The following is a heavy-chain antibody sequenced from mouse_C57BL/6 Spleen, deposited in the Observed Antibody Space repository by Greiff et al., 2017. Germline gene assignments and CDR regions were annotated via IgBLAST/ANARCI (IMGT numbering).Heavy chain of an antibody. V-gene: IGHV1-15*01. CDR2: IDPETGGT. J-gene: IGHJ2*01. CDR3: TRENYFDY. CDR1: GYTFTDYE. Sequence: VQLKESGAELVRPGASVTLSCKASGYTFTDYEMHWVKQTPVHGLEWIGAIDPETGGTAYNQKFKGKAILTADKSSSTAYMELRSLTSEDSAVYYCTRENYFDYWGQGTTLTVSS.